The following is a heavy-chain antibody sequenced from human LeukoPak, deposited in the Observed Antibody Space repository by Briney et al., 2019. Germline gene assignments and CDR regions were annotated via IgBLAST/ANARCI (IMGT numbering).Heavy chain of an antibody. CDR1: GGSFSGYY. Sequence: SETLSLTCAVYGGSFSGYYWSWIRQPPGKGLEWIGEINHSGSTNYNPSLKSRVTISVDTSKNQFSLKLSSVTAADTAVYYCARAHGSGYFYDGFDIWGQGTMVTVSS. V-gene: IGHV4-34*01. J-gene: IGHJ3*02. CDR3: ARAHGSGYFYDGFDI. CDR2: INHSGST. D-gene: IGHD3-22*01.